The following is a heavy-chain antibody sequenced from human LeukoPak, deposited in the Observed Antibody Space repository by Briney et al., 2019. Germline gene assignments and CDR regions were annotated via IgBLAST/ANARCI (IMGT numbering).Heavy chain of an antibody. CDR1: GGSFSGYY. V-gene: IGHV4-34*01. D-gene: IGHD3-10*01. J-gene: IGHJ4*02. CDR3: ARSRGVTMVRGVPYYLDY. CDR2: INHSGST. Sequence: SETLSLTCAVYGGSFSGYYWSWIRQPPGKGLEWIGEINHSGSTNYNPSLKSRVTISVDTSKNQFSLKLSSVTAADTAVYYCARSRGVTMVRGVPYYLDYWGQGTLVTVSS.